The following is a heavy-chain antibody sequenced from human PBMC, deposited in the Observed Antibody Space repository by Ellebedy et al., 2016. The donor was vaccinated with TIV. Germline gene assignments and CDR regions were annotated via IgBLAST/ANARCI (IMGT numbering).Heavy chain of an antibody. V-gene: IGHV3-30*12. Sequence: PGGSLSLSCAASRFTLSSYGLHWVRQAPGEGLEWVASISHAGGNGYYADSVKGRFTISRDNSKNTLYLQMNSLRAEDTAVYYCASRAYGDNVRSWGQGTLVTVSS. CDR3: ASRAYGDNVRS. D-gene: IGHD4-17*01. J-gene: IGHJ5*02. CDR2: ISHAGGNG. CDR1: RFTLSSYG.